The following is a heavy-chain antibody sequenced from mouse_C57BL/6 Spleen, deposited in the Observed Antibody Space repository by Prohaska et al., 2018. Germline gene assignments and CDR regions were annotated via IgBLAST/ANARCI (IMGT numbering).Heavy chain of an antibody. CDR2: IHPNSGST. J-gene: IGHJ3*01. D-gene: IGHD2-3*01. V-gene: IGHV1-64*01. Sequence: QVQLQQPGAELVKPGASVKLSCKASGYTFTSSWMHWVKQRPGQGLEWIGMIHPNSGSTNYNEKFKSKATLTVDKSSSTAYMQLSSLTSEDSAVYYCARLGDGYYGFAYWGQGTLVTVSA. CDR3: ARLGDGYYGFAY. CDR1: GYTFTSSW.